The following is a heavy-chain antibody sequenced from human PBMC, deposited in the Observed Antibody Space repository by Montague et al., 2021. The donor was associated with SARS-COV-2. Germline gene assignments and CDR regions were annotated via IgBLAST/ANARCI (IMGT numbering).Heavy chain of an antibody. J-gene: IGHJ4*02. CDR3: ARAVVGAKTGTIES. CDR2: MHSTGST. CDR1: GGSINNYL. V-gene: IGHV4-59*01. D-gene: IGHD2-15*01. Sequence: SETLSLTCSVSGGSINNYLWGWIRQSPVKGLEWVGYMHSTGSTAYNPSLKSRVIISVDTSKTQISLKLSSVSAADTALYYCARAVVGAKTGTIESWGQGTLVTVSS.